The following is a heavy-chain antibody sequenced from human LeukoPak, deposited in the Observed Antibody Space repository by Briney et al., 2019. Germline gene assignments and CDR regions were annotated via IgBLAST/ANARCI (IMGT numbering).Heavy chain of an antibody. D-gene: IGHD3-22*01. CDR2: ISYNGEQT. J-gene: IGHJ4*02. CDR1: GFTFSQYF. V-gene: IGHV3-64*01. Sequence: GGSLRLSCAGSGFTFSQYFMHWVRQAPGKGLEYLSVISYNGEQTCYSKSVKGRFTISRDNSKNMLYLQMGSLRPEDTAVYFCARDPSVGGFSGSELDFWGQGTLVTVSS. CDR3: ARDPSVGGFSGSELDF.